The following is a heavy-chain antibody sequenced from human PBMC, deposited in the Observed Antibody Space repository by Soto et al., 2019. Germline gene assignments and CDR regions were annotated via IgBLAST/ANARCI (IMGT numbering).Heavy chain of an antibody. J-gene: IGHJ6*02. V-gene: IGHV1-18*01. CDR2: ISAYNGNT. Sequence: GASVKVSCKASGYTFTSYGISWVRQAPGQGLEWMGWISAYNGNTNYAQKLQGRVTMTTDTSTSTAYMELRSLRSDDTAVYYCARGGHYDFWSGYYTPRSDYYYYGMDVWGQGTTVTAP. CDR1: GYTFTSYG. D-gene: IGHD3-3*01. CDR3: ARGGHYDFWSGYYTPRSDYYYYGMDV.